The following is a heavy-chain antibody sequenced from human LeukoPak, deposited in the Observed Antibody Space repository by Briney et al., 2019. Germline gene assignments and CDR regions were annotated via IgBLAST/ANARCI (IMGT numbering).Heavy chain of an antibody. CDR2: IYSSGST. CDR3: ASGADAFETSGDYFDY. Sequence: SETLSLTCTVSGASIDTYHWNWIRQPAGKGLEWIGRIYSSGSTNYNPSLKGRVTMSVETSTNQVPLKVTSVTAADTAVYYCASGADAFETSGDYFDYWGQGTLVTVSS. CDR1: GASIDTYH. V-gene: IGHV4-4*07. D-gene: IGHD7-27*01. J-gene: IGHJ4*02.